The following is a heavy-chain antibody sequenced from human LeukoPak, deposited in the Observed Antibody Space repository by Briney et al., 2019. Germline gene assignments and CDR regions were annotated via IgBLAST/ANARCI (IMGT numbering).Heavy chain of an antibody. CDR3: AKSGASPLYHMDV. CDR1: GFSLSPYG. V-gene: IGHV3-23*01. J-gene: IGHJ6*03. D-gene: IGHD1-26*01. CDR2: ITGSSGTA. Sequence: PGGSLRLSCAASGFSLSPYGMNWVRQAPGRGVEWVSGITGSSGTAYYAGSVKGRFTISRDDSKNMLYLQMSSLRVDDTAIYYCAKSGASPLYHMDVWGKGATVTVSS.